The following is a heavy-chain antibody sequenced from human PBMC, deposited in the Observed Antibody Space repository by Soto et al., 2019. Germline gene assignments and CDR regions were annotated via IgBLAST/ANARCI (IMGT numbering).Heavy chain of an antibody. Sequence: QVQLVQSGAEVKKPGSSVKVSCKASGGTFSSYTISWVRQAPGQGLEWMGRIIPILGIANYAQKFQGRVTITADKSTSTAYMELSSLRSEDTAVYYCASLGDIVVVTAALKNAFDIWGQGTMVTVSS. CDR3: ASLGDIVVVTAALKNAFDI. D-gene: IGHD2-2*01. V-gene: IGHV1-69*02. CDR1: GGTFSSYT. CDR2: IIPILGIA. J-gene: IGHJ3*02.